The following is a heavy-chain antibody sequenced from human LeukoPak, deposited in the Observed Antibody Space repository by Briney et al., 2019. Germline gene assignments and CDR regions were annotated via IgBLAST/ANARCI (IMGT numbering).Heavy chain of an antibody. D-gene: IGHD4-17*01. CDR3: ARVRYGELDV. CDR1: GFTFSSYA. J-gene: IGHJ6*02. Sequence: GGSLRLSCAASGFTFSSYAMSWVRQAPGKGLEWVSSMSGSGGSTYYADSVKGRFTISRDDSKNTLYLQMNSLRAEDTAVYYCARVRYGELDVWGQGTTVSVSS. V-gene: IGHV3-23*01. CDR2: MSGSGGST.